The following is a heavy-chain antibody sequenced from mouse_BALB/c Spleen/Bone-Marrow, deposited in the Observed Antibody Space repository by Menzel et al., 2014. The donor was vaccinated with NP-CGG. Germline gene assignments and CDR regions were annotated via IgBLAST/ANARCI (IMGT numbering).Heavy chain of an antibody. CDR2: IDPSDSYS. CDR3: ARGNYDAYLDY. V-gene: IGHV1-69*02. J-gene: IGHJ2*01. CDR1: GYTFTNYW. D-gene: IGHD2-4*01. Sequence: QVQLQQPGAELVKPGASVKLSCKASGYTFTNYWMHWVKQRPGQGLEWIGEIDPSDSYSNYNQNFKGKATLTVDKSSSTAYMQLSSLTSEDSAVYYCARGNYDAYLDYWGQGTTLTVSS.